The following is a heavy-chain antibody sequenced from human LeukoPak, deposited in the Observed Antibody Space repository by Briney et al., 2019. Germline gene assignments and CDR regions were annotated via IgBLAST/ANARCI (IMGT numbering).Heavy chain of an antibody. CDR1: GYIFTSYY. V-gene: IGHV1-46*01. Sequence: ASVTVSCKASGYIFTSYYIHWVRQAPGQGLEWMGMINPSSGSTTYAQKFQGRVTVTRDTSTSTVYMELSSLSSEDTAVYYCARGGEGHIVVVNWGQGTLVTVSS. J-gene: IGHJ4*02. CDR2: INPSSGST. CDR3: ARGGEGHIVVVN. D-gene: IGHD2-21*01.